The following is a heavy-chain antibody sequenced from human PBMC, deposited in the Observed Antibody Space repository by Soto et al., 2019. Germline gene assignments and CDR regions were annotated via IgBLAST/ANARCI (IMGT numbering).Heavy chain of an antibody. D-gene: IGHD5-12*01. V-gene: IGHV4-4*07. CDR3: ARDLRRDGYN. J-gene: IGHJ4*02. CDR2: ICSDGTT. Sequence: SETLSLTCIVSGGSISGYYWSWIRQPAGKELEWIGRICSDGTTNYNPSLKGRGTMSVDTSKKQISLKLTSVTAADTAVYYCARDLRRDGYNWGQGTLVTVSS. CDR1: GGSISGYY.